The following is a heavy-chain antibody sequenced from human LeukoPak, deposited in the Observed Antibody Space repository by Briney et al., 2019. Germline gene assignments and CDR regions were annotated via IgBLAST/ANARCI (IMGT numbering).Heavy chain of an antibody. V-gene: IGHV3-23*01. CDR2: ISGSGGST. CDR3: AKVASDYYGSGSFSDWFDP. Sequence: GGSLRLSCAASGFTFANYAMSWVRQAPGKGLEWVSAISGSGGSTNYADSVKGRFTISRDNSKNTLYLQMNSLRAEDTAVYCCAKVASDYYGSGSFSDWFDPWGQGTLVTVSS. J-gene: IGHJ5*02. CDR1: GFTFANYA. D-gene: IGHD3-10*01.